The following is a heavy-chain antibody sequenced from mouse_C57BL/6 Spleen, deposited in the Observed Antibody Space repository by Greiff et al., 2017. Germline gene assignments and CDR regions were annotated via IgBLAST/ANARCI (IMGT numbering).Heavy chain of an antibody. D-gene: IGHD2-3*01. V-gene: IGHV1-69*01. J-gene: IGHJ2*01. CDR1: GYTFTSYW. CDR2: IDPSDSYT. Sequence: QVQLQQPGAELVMPGASVKLSCKASGYTFTSYWMHWVKQRPGQGLEWIGEIDPSDSYTNYNQKFKGKSTLTVDESSSTAYMQLSSLTSEDSAVYYCARKGDGYVDYWGQGTTLTVSS. CDR3: ARKGDGYVDY.